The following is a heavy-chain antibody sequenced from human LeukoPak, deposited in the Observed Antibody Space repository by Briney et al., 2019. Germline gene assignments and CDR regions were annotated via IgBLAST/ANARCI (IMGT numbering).Heavy chain of an antibody. J-gene: IGHJ4*02. V-gene: IGHV1-2*02. CDR3: ARGYYYDSRRPDY. Sequence: GASVKVSCKASGYTFTGYYMHWVRQAPGQGLEWMGWINPNSGGTNYAQKFQGRVTMTRDTSISTAYMELSRLRSDDTAVYYCARGYYYDSRRPDYWGQGTLVTVSS. D-gene: IGHD3-22*01. CDR2: INPNSGGT. CDR1: GYTFTGYY.